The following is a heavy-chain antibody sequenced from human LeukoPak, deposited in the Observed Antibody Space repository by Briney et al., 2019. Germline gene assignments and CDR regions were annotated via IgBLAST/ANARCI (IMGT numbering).Heavy chain of an antibody. CDR3: ARDRGYSSFDY. CDR2: IKEDGSEI. D-gene: IGHD4-23*01. V-gene: IGHV3-7*01. Sequence: GGSLRLSCAASGFTFSTSSLNWVRQAPGKGLEWVANIKEDGSEINYVDSVKGRFTISRDNAKNSLFLQMNSLRVEDTAVYYCARDRGYSSFDYWGQGTLVTVSS. CDR1: GFTFSTSS. J-gene: IGHJ4*02.